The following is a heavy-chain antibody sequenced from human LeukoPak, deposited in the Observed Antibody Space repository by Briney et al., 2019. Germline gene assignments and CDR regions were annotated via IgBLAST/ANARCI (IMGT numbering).Heavy chain of an antibody. CDR1: GFTFDNYG. J-gene: IGHJ5*02. CDR2: ISWNSGSI. CDR3: ARDNYVWGSYRSNWFGP. Sequence: GRSLRLSCVASGFTFDNYGMHWVRQSPGKGLEWVSGISWNSGSIGYADSVKGRFTDSRDNAKNSLYLQVNNLRPEDTALYYFARDNYVWGSYRSNWFGPWGQGTLVTVSS. D-gene: IGHD3-16*02. V-gene: IGHV3-9*01.